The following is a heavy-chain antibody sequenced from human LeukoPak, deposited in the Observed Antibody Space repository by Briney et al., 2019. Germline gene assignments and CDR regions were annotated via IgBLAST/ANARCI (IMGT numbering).Heavy chain of an antibody. CDR1: GFTFSSYS. CDR3: AKSGVGAAADPYGMDV. J-gene: IGHJ6*02. V-gene: IGHV3-21*01. CDR2: ISSSSSYI. D-gene: IGHD6-13*01. Sequence: GGSLRFSFAASGFTFSSYSMNWVRQAPGKGLEWVSSISSSSSYIYYADSVKGRFTISRDNAKNSLYLQMNSLRAEDTAVYYCAKSGVGAAADPYGMDVWGQGTTVTVSS.